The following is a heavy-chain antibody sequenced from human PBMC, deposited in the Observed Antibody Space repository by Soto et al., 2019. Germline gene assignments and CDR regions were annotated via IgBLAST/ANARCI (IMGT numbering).Heavy chain of an antibody. D-gene: IGHD6-13*01. J-gene: IGHJ3*02. CDR1: GGSISSGGYY. CDR3: ARHHSSSWYAFDI. CDR2: IYYSGST. V-gene: IGHV4-31*03. Sequence: SETLSLTCTVSGGSISSGGYYWSWIRQHPGKGLEWIGYIYYSGSTYYNPSLKSRVTISVDTSKNQFSLKLSSVTAADTAVYYCARHHSSSWYAFDIWGQGTMVTVSS.